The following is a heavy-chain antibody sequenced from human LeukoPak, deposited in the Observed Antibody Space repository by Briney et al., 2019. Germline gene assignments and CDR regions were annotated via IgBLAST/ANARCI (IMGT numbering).Heavy chain of an antibody. Sequence: SGGSLRLSCAASGFTFSSYAMSWVRQAPGKGLEWVSAISGRDGSTYYADSVKGRFTISRDNSKNTLYLQMNSLRAEDTAVYYCAKSGGVRFDPWGQGTLVTVSS. V-gene: IGHV3-23*01. CDR2: ISGRDGST. CDR3: AKSGGVRFDP. J-gene: IGHJ5*02. CDR1: GFTFSSYA. D-gene: IGHD3-16*01.